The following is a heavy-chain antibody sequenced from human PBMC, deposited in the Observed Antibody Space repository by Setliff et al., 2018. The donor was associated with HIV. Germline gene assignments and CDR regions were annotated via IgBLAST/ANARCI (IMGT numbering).Heavy chain of an antibody. D-gene: IGHD3-16*01. CDR2: IDPDRGET. J-gene: IGHJ4*02. CDR1: GGTLSSNA. V-gene: IGHV1-69*04. CDR3: AWGTQRPIDS. Sequence: VKVSCKASGGTLSSNAISWVRQAPGKGLEWVGLIDPDRGETVYAEKFQGRVTITADRSKDIAYMKLSSLRYEDTAMYYCAWGTQRPIDSWGQGTLVTVSS.